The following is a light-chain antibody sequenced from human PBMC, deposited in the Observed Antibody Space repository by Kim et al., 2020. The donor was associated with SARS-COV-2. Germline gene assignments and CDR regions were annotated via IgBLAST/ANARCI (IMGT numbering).Light chain of an antibody. Sequence: SSSLGDRVSSTFQASQDIGIHLNWYQQTPGTAPNLLIYDASNLQTGVPSRFSGSGSGTHFTLSITSLQPEDFATYYCQQHHTLITFSQRTRLEI. J-gene: IGKJ5*01. CDR3: QQHHTLIT. CDR2: DAS. CDR1: QDIGIH. V-gene: IGKV1-33*01.